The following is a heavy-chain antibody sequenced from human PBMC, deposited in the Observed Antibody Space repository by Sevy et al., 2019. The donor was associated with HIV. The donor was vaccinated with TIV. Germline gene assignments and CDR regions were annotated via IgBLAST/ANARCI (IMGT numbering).Heavy chain of an antibody. J-gene: IGHJ6*03. CDR3: VRGPNCGVGGCQQISPYCLDV. CDR2: IRNRPNTYTT. D-gene: IGHD2-21*01. CDR1: GFTFSDHY. V-gene: IGHV3-72*01. Sequence: GGYLRLYCAASGFTFSDHYVDWVRQAPGKGLECVGRIRNRPNTYTTEYAASVEGRLTISRDDSKNSLYLQMNSLKTEDSAVHYCVRGPNCGVGGCQQISPYCLDVWGKGVTVTVSS.